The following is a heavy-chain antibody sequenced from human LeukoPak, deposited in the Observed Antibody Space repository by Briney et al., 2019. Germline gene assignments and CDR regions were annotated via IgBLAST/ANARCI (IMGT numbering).Heavy chain of an antibody. J-gene: IGHJ3*02. CDR2: ISSSGSTI. Sequence: PGGSLRLSCAASGFTFSSYEMNWVRQPPAKGLEWVSYISSSGSTIYYADSVKDRFPVSRDNAKNSLYLHMKRVIAEDAPVYYCARTSYDILTPRAFDIWGQGTMVTVSS. V-gene: IGHV3-48*03. CDR3: ARTSYDILTPRAFDI. CDR1: GFTFSSYE. D-gene: IGHD3-9*01.